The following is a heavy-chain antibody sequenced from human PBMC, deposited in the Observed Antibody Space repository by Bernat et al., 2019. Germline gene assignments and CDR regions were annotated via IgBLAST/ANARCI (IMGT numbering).Heavy chain of an antibody. D-gene: IGHD3/OR15-3a*01. J-gene: IGHJ3*02. CDR1: GFTFSSYG. CDR2: IWYDGSNK. V-gene: IGHV3-33*01. Sequence: QVQLVESGGGVVQPGRSLRLSCAASGFTFSSYGMHWVRQAPGKGLEWVAVIWYDGSNKYYADSVKGRFTISRDNSKNTLYLQMNSLRAEDTAVYYCARGGWTGYPNAFDIWGQGTMVTVSS. CDR3: ARGGWTGYPNAFDI.